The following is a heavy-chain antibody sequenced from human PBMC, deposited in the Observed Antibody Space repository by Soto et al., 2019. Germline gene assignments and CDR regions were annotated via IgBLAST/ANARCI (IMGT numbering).Heavy chain of an antibody. CDR2: ISAYNGNT. Sequence: ASVKVSCKASGYTFTSYGISWVRQAPGQGLEWMGWISAYNGNTNYAQKLQGRVTMTTDTSTSTAYMELRSLRSDDTAVYYCARDRGDYGLSAWFDPWGQGTLVTVSS. V-gene: IGHV1-18*01. D-gene: IGHD4-17*01. CDR3: ARDRGDYGLSAWFDP. J-gene: IGHJ5*02. CDR1: GYTFTSYG.